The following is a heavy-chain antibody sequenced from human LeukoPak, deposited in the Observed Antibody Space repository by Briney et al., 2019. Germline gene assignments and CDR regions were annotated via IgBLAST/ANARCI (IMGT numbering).Heavy chain of an antibody. CDR1: GGSISSNIHY. V-gene: IGHV4-39*01. D-gene: IGHD6-6*01. CDR3: ARRGSSSSTLDYYFDY. CDR2: IYYSGST. Sequence: SETLSLTCTVSGGSISSNIHYCGWIRQPPGKGLEWIGSIYYSGSTYYNPSLKSRVTISVDTSKNQFSLKLSSVTAADTAVYYCARRGSSSSTLDYYFDYWGQGTLVTVSS. J-gene: IGHJ4*02.